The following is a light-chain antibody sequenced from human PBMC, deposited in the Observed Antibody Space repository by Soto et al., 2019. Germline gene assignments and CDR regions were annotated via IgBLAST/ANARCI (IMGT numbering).Light chain of an antibody. V-gene: IGKV3-15*01. J-gene: IGKJ1*01. CDR3: QQYDNWPRT. CDR2: GAS. CDR1: QSVSSK. Sequence: EIVMTQSPGTLSVSPGERATLSCRASQSVSSKVAWYQQKPGQPPRLPIYGASTRATDIPARFSGSGSGTEFTLTVSSLQSEDFAVYFCQQYDNWPRTFGQGTKVEAK.